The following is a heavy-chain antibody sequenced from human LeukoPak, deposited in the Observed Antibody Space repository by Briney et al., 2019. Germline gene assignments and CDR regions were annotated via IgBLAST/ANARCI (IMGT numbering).Heavy chain of an antibody. CDR3: ARGLGTMIVVVIPRFWFDP. CDR1: GGSISSGGYY. Sequence: SQTLSLTCTVSGGSISSGGYYWSWIRQHPGKGLEWIGYIYYSGSTYYNPSLKSRVTISVDTSKNQFSLKLSSVTAADTAVYYCARGLGTMIVVVIPRFWFDPWGQGTLVTVSS. J-gene: IGHJ5*02. CDR2: IYYSGST. V-gene: IGHV4-31*03. D-gene: IGHD3-22*01.